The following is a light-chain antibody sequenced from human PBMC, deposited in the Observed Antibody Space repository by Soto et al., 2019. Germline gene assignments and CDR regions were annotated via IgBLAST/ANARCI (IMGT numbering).Light chain of an antibody. CDR3: QQRSNWPPLT. J-gene: IGKJ4*01. CDR2: DAS. V-gene: IGKV3-11*01. CDR1: QSVSSY. Sequence: EIVLTQSPATLSLSPGERATLSCRASQSVSSYLAWYQQTPGQAPRLLIYDASNRATGIPARFSGSGSGTDFTLTISSLEPEEFAVYYCQQRSNWPPLTFGGGTKVEIK.